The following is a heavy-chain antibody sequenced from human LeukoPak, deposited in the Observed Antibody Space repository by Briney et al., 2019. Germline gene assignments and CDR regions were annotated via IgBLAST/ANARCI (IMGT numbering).Heavy chain of an antibody. CDR1: GGSISSGGYY. Sequence: SETLSLTCTVSGGSISSGGYYWSWIRQHPGKGLEWIGYIYYSGSTYYNPSLKSRVTISVDTSKNQFSLKLSSVTAADTAVYYCASRYCSSTSCPWTYYYYGMDVWGQGTTVTVSS. J-gene: IGHJ6*02. CDR3: ASRYCSSTSCPWTYYYYGMDV. V-gene: IGHV4-31*03. D-gene: IGHD2-2*01. CDR2: IYYSGST.